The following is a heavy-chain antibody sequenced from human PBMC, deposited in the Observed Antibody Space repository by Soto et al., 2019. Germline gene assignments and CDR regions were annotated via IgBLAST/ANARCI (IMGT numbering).Heavy chain of an antibody. CDR1: GDSISRIDYY. Sequence: SETLSLTCSVSGDSISRIDYYWTWIRQHPEKGLEWIGNIYFRGNTYYSPSLESRLTISVGTSKNQFSLKLTSVTAADTAVYYCAREGGSYDSGGYLIRGAFDIWGQGTMVTVSS. V-gene: IGHV4-31*03. CDR3: AREGGSYDSGGYLIRGAFDI. CDR2: IYFRGNT. D-gene: IGHD3-22*01. J-gene: IGHJ3*02.